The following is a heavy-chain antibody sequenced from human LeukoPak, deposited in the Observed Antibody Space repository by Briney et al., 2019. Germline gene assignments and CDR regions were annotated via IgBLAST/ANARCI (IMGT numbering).Heavy chain of an antibody. J-gene: IGHJ5*02. Sequence: GGSLRLSCAASGFTFSSYEMNWVRQAPGQGLEWVSYISRSGSTIYYAHTVKGRFTISRDNAKNTLYMKMNSLRAEDTAVYYLAVYLSLGALRCPHKGFDPWGQGTLVTVSS. CDR2: ISRSGSTI. D-gene: IGHD3-9*01. CDR1: GFTFSSYE. V-gene: IGHV3-48*03. CDR3: AVYLSLGALRCPHKGFDP.